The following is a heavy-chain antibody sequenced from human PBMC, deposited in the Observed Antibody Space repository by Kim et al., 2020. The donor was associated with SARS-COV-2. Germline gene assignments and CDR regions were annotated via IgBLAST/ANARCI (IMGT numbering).Heavy chain of an antibody. D-gene: IGHD3-22*01. J-gene: IGHJ4*02. CDR1: GFTVSSNY. CDR3: ARDQYYYDSSAYLSLASDY. CDR2: IYSGGST. V-gene: IGHV3-66*02. Sequence: GGSLRLSCAASGFTVSSNYMSWVRQAPGKGLEWVSVIYSGGSTSYADSVKGRFTISRDNSKNTLYLQMISLKTEDTAVYYCARDQYYYDSSAYLSLASDYWRQGTLVTVPS.